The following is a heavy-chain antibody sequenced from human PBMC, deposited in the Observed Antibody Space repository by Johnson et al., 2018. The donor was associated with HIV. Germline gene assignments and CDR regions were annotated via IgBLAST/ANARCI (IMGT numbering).Heavy chain of an antibody. CDR3: ALRFNRNAFDI. V-gene: IGHV3-11*04. CDR2: ISRSGSTI. Sequence: QVQLVDSGGGVVRPGGSLGRSCARSGVTFSECFVIWGRQLPGKRLEWVSYISRSGSTIYYAASVKGRFTVSRDNAKNSLYLQMNSLRAEDTAVYYCALRFNRNAFDIWGQGTMVTVSS. J-gene: IGHJ3*02. CDR1: GVTFSECF. D-gene: IGHD1-14*01.